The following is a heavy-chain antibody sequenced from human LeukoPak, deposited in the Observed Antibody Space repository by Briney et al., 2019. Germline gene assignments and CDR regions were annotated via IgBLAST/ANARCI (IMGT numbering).Heavy chain of an antibody. CDR2: MNHNSGNT. J-gene: IGHJ4*02. D-gene: IGHD2-2*01. V-gene: IGHV1-8*03. Sequence: ASVKVSCKASGYTFTSYDINWVRQATGQGLEWMGWMNHNSGNTGYAQKFQGRVTITRNTSISTAYMELSSLRSEDTAVYYCAREKIRPPAAPTQYYFDYWGQGTLVTVSS. CDR3: AREKIRPPAAPTQYYFDY. CDR1: GYTFTSYD.